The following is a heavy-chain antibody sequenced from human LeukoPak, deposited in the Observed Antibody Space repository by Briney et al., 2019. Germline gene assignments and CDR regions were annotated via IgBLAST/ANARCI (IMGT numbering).Heavy chain of an antibody. Sequence: GRSLRLSCAASGFTFDDYAMHWVRQAPGKGLEWVSGISWNSGSIGYADSVKGRFTISRDNAKNSLYLQMNSLRAEDTALYYCAKGQLTLYDILTGPPPSDAFDIWGQGTMVTVSS. CDR3: AKGQLTLYDILTGPPPSDAFDI. CDR1: GFTFDDYA. CDR2: ISWNSGSI. V-gene: IGHV3-9*01. D-gene: IGHD3-9*01. J-gene: IGHJ3*02.